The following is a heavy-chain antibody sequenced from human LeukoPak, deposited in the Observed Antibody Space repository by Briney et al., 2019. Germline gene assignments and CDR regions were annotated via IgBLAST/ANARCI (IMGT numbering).Heavy chain of an antibody. J-gene: IGHJ6*03. V-gene: IGHV1-2*02. CDR2: INPDSGGT. Sequence: ASVKVSCKASGYTFIGYYMHWVRQAPGQGLEWMGWINPDSGGTNYAQKFQGRVTMTRDTSISTAYMELSRLRSDDTAVNYCARDVEPYCSSTSCFPMDVWGKGTTVTVSS. CDR3: ARDVEPYCSSTSCFPMDV. D-gene: IGHD2-2*01. CDR1: GYTFIGYY.